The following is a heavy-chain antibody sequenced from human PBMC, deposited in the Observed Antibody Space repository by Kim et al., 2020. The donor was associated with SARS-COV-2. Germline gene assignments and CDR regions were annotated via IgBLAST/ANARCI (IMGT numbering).Heavy chain of an antibody. CDR3: AVLRGYTAYDDAFDI. V-gene: IGHV3-48*02. CDR2: ISSSSSTI. CDR1: GFTFSSYS. D-gene: IGHD5-12*01. J-gene: IGHJ3*02. Sequence: GGSLRLSCEASGFTFSSYSMNWVRQAPGKGLEWVSYISSSSSTIYYADSMKGRFTISRDNAKNSLYLQMNSLRDEDTAVYYCAVLRGYTAYDDAFDIWGQGTMVTVSS.